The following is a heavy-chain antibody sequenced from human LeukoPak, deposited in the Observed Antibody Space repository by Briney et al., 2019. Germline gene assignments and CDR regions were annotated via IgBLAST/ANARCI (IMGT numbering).Heavy chain of an antibody. CDR3: AKDREPSQYRNNWFDP. J-gene: IGHJ5*02. V-gene: IGHV3-23*01. Sequence: GSLRLSCAASGFTFSSYAMRWVRQAPGKGPEWVSAISGSGGTTYYADSVKGRFTISRDNSKNTLYLQMNSLRAEDTAIYYCAKDREPSQYRNNWFDPWGQGTLVTVSS. D-gene: IGHD1-26*01. CDR2: ISGSGGTT. CDR1: GFTFSSYA.